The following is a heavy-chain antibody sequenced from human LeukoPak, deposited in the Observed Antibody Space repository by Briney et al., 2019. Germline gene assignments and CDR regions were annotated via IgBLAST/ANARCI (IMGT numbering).Heavy chain of an antibody. CDR1: GGSISSYY. J-gene: IGHJ4*02. CDR2: IFSRGGA. D-gene: IGHD6-19*01. CDR3: ARVATPDVSSPLDF. Sequence: SETLSLTCTVSGGSISSYYWSWIRQPAGEGLQYIGRIFSRGGANYNPSLQSRVAMSVDTSQNLFSLKLTSVTAADTAVYFCARVATPDVSSPLDFWGQGILVTVSS. V-gene: IGHV4-4*07.